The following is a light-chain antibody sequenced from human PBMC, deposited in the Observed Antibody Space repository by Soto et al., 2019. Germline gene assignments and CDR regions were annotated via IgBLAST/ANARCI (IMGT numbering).Light chain of an antibody. J-gene: IGKJ4*01. Sequence: DIQMTQSPSTLSASVGDRVTITCRASQTINSWLAWYQQKPGKAPTLLIYKACTLESGVPSRFSGSGSGTEFSLTISSLQPDDFATYYCQQYNAYPLTFGGGTTVDIQ. CDR2: KAC. CDR1: QTINSW. V-gene: IGKV1-5*03. CDR3: QQYNAYPLT.